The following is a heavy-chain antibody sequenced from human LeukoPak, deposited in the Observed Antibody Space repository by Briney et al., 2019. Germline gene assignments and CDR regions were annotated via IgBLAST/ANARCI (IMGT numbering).Heavy chain of an antibody. D-gene: IGHD2-15*01. V-gene: IGHV4-59*01. J-gene: IGHJ4*02. CDR2: IYYSGST. CDR1: GGSISSYY. Sequence: SETLSLTCTVSGGSISSYYWSWIRQPPGKGLEWIGYIYYSGSTNYNPSLKSRVTISVDTSKNQFPLKLSSVTAADTAVYYCARVGCSGGSCYLGVWGQGTLVTVSS. CDR3: ARVGCSGGSCYLGV.